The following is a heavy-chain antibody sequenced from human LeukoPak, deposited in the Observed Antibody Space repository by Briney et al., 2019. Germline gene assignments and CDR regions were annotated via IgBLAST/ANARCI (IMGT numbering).Heavy chain of an antibody. J-gene: IGHJ6*03. V-gene: IGHV3-23*01. CDR1: GFTFSNYG. Sequence: GGTLRLSCAASGFTFSNYGMSWVRQAPGKGLEWVSVISGSGGSTYHADSVKGRFTISRDNSKNTLYLQMNSLRAEDTAVYYCAKEKVGTAILYYYYYYMDVWGKGTTVTISS. D-gene: IGHD2-21*02. CDR2: ISGSGGST. CDR3: AKEKVGTAILYYYYYYMDV.